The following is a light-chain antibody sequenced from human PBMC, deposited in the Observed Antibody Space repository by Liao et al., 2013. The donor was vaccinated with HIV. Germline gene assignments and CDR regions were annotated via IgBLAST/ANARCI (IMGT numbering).Light chain of an antibody. Sequence: SYELTQPSSVSVSPGQTAKITCSGDVLAKKYARWFQQKPGQAPVLVIHKDSERRSGIPERFSGSSSGTTVTLTINGAQVEDEADYYCYAVADNIWVFGGGTKLTAL. CDR2: KDS. CDR1: VLAKKY. CDR3: YAVADNIWV. J-gene: IGLJ3*02. V-gene: IGLV3-27*01.